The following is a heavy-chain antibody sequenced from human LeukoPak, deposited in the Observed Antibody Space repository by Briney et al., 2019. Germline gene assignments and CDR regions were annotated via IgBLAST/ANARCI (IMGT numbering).Heavy chain of an antibody. V-gene: IGHV3-23*01. CDR2: ISGSGGST. CDR3: ASPEYCSSTSCQRLGYYYYYMDV. J-gene: IGHJ6*03. CDR1: GFTFSSYA. D-gene: IGHD2-2*01. Sequence: PGGSLRLSCAASGFTFSSYAMSWVRQAPGKGLEWVSAISGSGGSTYYADSVKGRFTISRDNSKNTLYLQMNSLRAEDTAVYYCASPEYCSSTSCQRLGYYYYYMDVWGKGTTVTVSS.